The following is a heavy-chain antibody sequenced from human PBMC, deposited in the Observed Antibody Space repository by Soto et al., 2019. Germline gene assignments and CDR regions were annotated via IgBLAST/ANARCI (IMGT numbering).Heavy chain of an antibody. V-gene: IGHV3-15*01. D-gene: IGHD3-3*01. CDR3: ITDPYYDFWSGYHFDY. CDR2: IRNKTDGGTT. Sequence: GGSLSLSCAASGFSFSKAWMIWVRLAPGKGLEWVGRIRNKTDGGTTDYPAAVRGRFIISRDGSRSTLYLQMNSLKTEDTAVYYCITDPYYDFWSGYHFDYWGQGTLVTVSS. J-gene: IGHJ4*02. CDR1: GFSFSKAW.